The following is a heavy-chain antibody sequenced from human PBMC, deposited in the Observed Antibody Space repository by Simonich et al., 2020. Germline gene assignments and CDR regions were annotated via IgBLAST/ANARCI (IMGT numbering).Heavy chain of an antibody. CDR1: GYSISSGYY. D-gene: IGHD1-26*01. CDR3: ANNKGWD. CDR2: IYHSGST. J-gene: IGHJ4*02. Sequence: QVQLQESGPGLVKTSETLSLTCAVSGYSISSGYYWGWIRQPTGKGREWIGSIYHSGSTYHNPSLKSRVTISVDTSKNQFSLKLSSVTAADTAVYYCANNKGWDWGQGTLVTVSS. V-gene: IGHV4-38-2*01.